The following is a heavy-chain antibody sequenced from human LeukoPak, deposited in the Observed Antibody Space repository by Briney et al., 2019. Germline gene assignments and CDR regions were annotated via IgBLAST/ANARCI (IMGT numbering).Heavy chain of an antibody. CDR3: ARKGKLVGSLGY. Sequence: GGSLRLSCAASGFTFSSYEMNWVRQAPGKGLEWVSYISSSGSTIYYADSVKGRFTISRDNAKNSLYLQMNSLRAEDTAVYYCARKGKLVGSLGYWGQGTLVTVSS. CDR2: ISSSGSTI. D-gene: IGHD2-2*01. CDR1: GFTFSSYE. V-gene: IGHV3-48*03. J-gene: IGHJ4*02.